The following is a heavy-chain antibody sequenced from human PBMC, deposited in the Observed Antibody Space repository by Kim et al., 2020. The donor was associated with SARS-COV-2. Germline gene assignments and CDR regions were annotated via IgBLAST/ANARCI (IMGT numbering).Heavy chain of an antibody. Sequence: YVDSEKGRFTKSRDNAKNSLYLQVSSLRTEDTAIYYCAARDTVQVPGGMWGQGTLVTVSS. CDR3: AARDTVQVPGGM. V-gene: IGHV3-7*01. D-gene: IGHD3-10*01. J-gene: IGHJ4*02.